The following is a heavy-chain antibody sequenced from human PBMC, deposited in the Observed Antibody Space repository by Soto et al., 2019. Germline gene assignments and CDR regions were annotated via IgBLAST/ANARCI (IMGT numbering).Heavy chain of an antibody. J-gene: IGHJ4*02. CDR1: GGTFSSYA. CDR3: ARGRYDFWSGYYGPDGRGRDYYFDY. CDR2: IIPIFGTA. V-gene: IGHV1-69*13. Sequence: SVKVSCKASGGTFSSYAISWVRQAPGQGLEWMGGIIPIFGTANYAQKFQGRVTITADESTSTAYMELSSLRSEDTAVYYCARGRYDFWSGYYGPDGRGRDYYFDYWGQGTLVTSPQ. D-gene: IGHD3-3*01.